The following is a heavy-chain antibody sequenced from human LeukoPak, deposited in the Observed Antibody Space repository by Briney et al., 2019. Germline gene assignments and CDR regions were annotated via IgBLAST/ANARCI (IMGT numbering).Heavy chain of an antibody. CDR1: AFTLGSSW. D-gene: IGHD5-12*01. J-gene: IGHJ4*02. CDR2: IKQDGRET. Sequence: GGSLRPSCAASAFTLGSSWISCVRQAPGKGLEWVANIKQDGRETNYVDSVKGPFTISRDKTKNSLYLQMTRLRAKDTAVNLCARSPDSGFDFAVCPCENGLLFDYWGQGTLVTVSS. CDR3: ARSPDSGFDFAVCPCENGLLFDY. V-gene: IGHV3-7*01.